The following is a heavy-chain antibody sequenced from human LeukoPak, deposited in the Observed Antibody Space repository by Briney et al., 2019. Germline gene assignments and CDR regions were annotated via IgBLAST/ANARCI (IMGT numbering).Heavy chain of an antibody. Sequence: QPGGSLRLSCAASGFTFSSYWMSWVRQAPGKGLEWVANIKQDGSEKYYVDSVKGRFTISRDNAKNSLYLQMNSLRAEDTAVYYCARDDCSSISCYHNWFDPWGQGILVTVSS. CDR1: GFTFSSYW. J-gene: IGHJ5*02. CDR2: IKQDGSEK. CDR3: ARDDCSSISCYHNWFDP. D-gene: IGHD2-2*01. V-gene: IGHV3-7*01.